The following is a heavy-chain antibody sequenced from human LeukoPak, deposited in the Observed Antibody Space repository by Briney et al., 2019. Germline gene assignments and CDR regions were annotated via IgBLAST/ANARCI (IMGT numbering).Heavy chain of an antibody. CDR3: AKDRCSYPFEYSDS. D-gene: IGHD5-18*01. V-gene: IGHV3-30*18. CDR2: ISNDGSKK. J-gene: IGHJ4*02. CDR1: GFTFSGFG. Sequence: GGSLRLSCAASGFTFSGFGWHWVRQAPGKGLEWVAVISNDGSKKYYADSVRGRFTISGYNSKNYLSLEVSSLRTEDTAEYYCAKDRCSYPFEYSDSWGQRTLVTVSS.